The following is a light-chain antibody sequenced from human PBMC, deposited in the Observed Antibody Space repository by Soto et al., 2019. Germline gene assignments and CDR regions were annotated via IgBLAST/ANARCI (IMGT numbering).Light chain of an antibody. CDR2: EVI. CDR3: SSIVGGTNLEI. CDR1: NSDAGGSTY. J-gene: IGLJ2*01. Sequence: QSVLTQPPSASGSPGQSVTISCTGTNSDAGGSTYVSWYQQHPGKAPKLVIYEVIKRPSGVPDRFSGSKSGNTASLTVSGLQAEDEADYYCSSIVGGTNLEIFGGGTKLTVL. V-gene: IGLV2-8*01.